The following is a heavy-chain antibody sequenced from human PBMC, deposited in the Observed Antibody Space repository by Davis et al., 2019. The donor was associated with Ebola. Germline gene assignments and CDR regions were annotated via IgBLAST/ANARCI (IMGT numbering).Heavy chain of an antibody. CDR2: IYYSGNT. J-gene: IGHJ2*01. V-gene: IGHV4-39*01. CDR1: GGSISSSSYY. CDR3: ARHVVAVRAIFVTIIGYFDL. D-gene: IGHD2-15*01. Sequence: SETLSLTCSVSGGSISSSSYYWGWIRQPPGKGLEWIGTIYYSGNTFYNASLKSRVTVSVETSKNQFSLKLNSVTAADTAVYYCARHVVAVRAIFVTIIGYFDLWGRGALVTVTS.